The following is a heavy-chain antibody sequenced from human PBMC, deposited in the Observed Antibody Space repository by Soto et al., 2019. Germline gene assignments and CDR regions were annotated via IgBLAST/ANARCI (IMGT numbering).Heavy chain of an antibody. J-gene: IGHJ4*02. CDR2: IDSVGIST. CDR1: GFTFRNSC. D-gene: IGHD3-22*01. CDR3: ARDGYDYDTSGDYLRY. V-gene: IGHV3-74*03. Sequence: GGSLRLSCTAPGFTFRNSCMHWPRQVPGKGLVWVSRIDSVGISTTYADSVKGRFTISRDNAKNTLYLEMNSLRAEDTAIYYCARDGYDYDTSGDYLRYWGQGT.